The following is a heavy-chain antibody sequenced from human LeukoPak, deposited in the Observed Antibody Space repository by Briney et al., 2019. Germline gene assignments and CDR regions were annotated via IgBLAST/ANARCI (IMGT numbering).Heavy chain of an antibody. V-gene: IGHV4-34*01. CDR3: ARGPVVPVKYGSYSSSLRY. J-gene: IGHJ4*02. Sequence: TPSETLSLTCAVYGGSFSGYYWSWIRQPPGKGLEWIGEINHSGSTNYNPSLKSRVTISVDTSKNQFSLKLSSVTAADTAVYYCARGPVVPVKYGSYSSSLRYWGQGTLVTVSS. CDR2: INHSGST. CDR1: GGSFSGYY. D-gene: IGHD6-6*01.